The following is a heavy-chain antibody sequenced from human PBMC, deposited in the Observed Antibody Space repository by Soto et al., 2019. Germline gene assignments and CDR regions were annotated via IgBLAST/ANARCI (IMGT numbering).Heavy chain of an antibody. Sequence: GASVKVSCKASGGTFSSYAISWVRQAPGQGLEWMGGIIPIFGTANYAQKFQGRVTITADESTSTAYMELSSLRSEDTAVYYCASVVQLVHPVDYWGQGTLVTVSS. CDR2: IIPIFGTA. CDR1: GGTFSSYA. CDR3: ASVVQLVHPVDY. J-gene: IGHJ4*02. D-gene: IGHD6-6*01. V-gene: IGHV1-69*13.